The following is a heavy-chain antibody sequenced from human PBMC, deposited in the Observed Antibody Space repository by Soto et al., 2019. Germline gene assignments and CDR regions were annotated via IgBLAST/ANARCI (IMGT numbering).Heavy chain of an antibody. D-gene: IGHD3-3*01. V-gene: IGHV3-15*07. CDR1: GFSITNTW. CDR3: TSYPDFWGGHTPL. J-gene: IGHJ4*02. CDR2: VKSKADGGTA. Sequence: EVQLVESGGGLVQPGGSLRLSCAASGFSITNTWMHWVRQAPGKGLEWVGRVKSKADGGTADYAAPVNGRFTVSRDDSKTTQYLQMNRLKMEDTAVYYCTSYPDFWGGHTPLWGQGTLVTVSS.